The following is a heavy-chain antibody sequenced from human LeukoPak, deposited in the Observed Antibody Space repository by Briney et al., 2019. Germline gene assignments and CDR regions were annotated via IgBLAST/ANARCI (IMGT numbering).Heavy chain of an antibody. CDR3: ARHGIFGSGSYYWFDP. D-gene: IGHD3-10*01. V-gene: IGHV4-39*01. CDR2: IYYSGST. Sequence: SETLSLTCTVSGGSISSSSYYWVWLRQPPGTGLEWIVSIYYSGSTYYNPSLKSRITISVDTSKNQFSLKLSSVTAADTAVYYCARHGIFGSGSYYWFDPWGQGTLVTVSS. CDR1: GGSISSSSYY. J-gene: IGHJ5*02.